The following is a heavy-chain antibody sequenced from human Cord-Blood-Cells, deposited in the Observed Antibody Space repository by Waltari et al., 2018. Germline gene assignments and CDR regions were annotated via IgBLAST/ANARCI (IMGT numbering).Heavy chain of an antibody. D-gene: IGHD6-6*01. CDR1: GYTFTGSY. CDR3: ARGDSSSGPFDY. V-gene: IGHV1-2*04. J-gene: IGHJ4*02. Sequence: QVQLVQSGAEVKKPGASVKVSCKASGYTFTGSYMHWVRQAPGQGLEWMGWINPDSGGTNYAQRFQGWVTMTRDTSISTAYMELSRLRSDDTAVYYCARGDSSSGPFDYWGQGTLVTVSS. CDR2: INPDSGGT.